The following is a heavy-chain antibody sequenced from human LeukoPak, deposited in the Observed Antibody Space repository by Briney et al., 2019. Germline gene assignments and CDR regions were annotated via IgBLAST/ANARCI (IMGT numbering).Heavy chain of an antibody. D-gene: IGHD1-26*01. V-gene: IGHV3-7*01. CDR2: IKQDGSEK. CDR3: ARDLIVGPTRFDY. Sequence: PGGSLRLSCAASGFTFSSYWMSWVRQAPGKGLEWVANIKQDGSEKYYVDSVKGRFTISRDNAKNSLYLQMNSLRAEDTAVYYCARDLIVGPTRFDYWGQGTLVTVSS. J-gene: IGHJ4*02. CDR1: GFTFSSYW.